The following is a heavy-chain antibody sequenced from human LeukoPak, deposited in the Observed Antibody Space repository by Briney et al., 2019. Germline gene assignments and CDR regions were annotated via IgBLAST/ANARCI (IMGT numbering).Heavy chain of an antibody. Sequence: SVKVSCKASGGTFTSYAISWVRQAPGQGLEWMGGIIPIFGTANYAQKFQGRVTITADKSTSTAYMELSSLRSEDTAVYYCARADGIAVAGIYYYYGMDVWGKGTTVTV. CDR2: IIPIFGTA. CDR1: GGTFTSYA. CDR3: ARADGIAVAGIYYYYGMDV. D-gene: IGHD6-19*01. J-gene: IGHJ6*04. V-gene: IGHV1-69*06.